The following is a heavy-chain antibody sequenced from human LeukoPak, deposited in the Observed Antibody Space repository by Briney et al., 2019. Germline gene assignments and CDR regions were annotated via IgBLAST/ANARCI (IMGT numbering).Heavy chain of an antibody. V-gene: IGHV4-4*07. D-gene: IGHD5-12*01. CDR3: ARGRASPPPYYYYMDV. J-gene: IGHJ6*03. Sequence: SETLSLTCTVSGGSISSYYWSWIRQPAGKGLEWIGRIYTSGSTNYNPSLKSRVTMSVDTSKNQFSLKLSSVTAADTAVYYCARGRASPPPYYYYMDVWGKGTTVTVSS. CDR1: GGSISSYY. CDR2: IYTSGST.